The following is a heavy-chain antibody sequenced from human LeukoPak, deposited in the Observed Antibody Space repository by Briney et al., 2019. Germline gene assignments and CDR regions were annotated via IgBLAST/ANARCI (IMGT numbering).Heavy chain of an antibody. CDR1: GGSINSYY. CDR3: AREGIVGATKGRNYYYYYMDV. D-gene: IGHD1-26*01. J-gene: IGHJ6*03. CDR2: IHYTGST. V-gene: IGHV4-59*12. Sequence: PSGTLSLTCTVSGGSINSYYWSWIQQPPGKGLECIGYIHYTGSTNYNPSLKSRVTISVDTSKSQFSLKLSSVIAADTAVYYCAREGIVGATKGRNYYYYYMDVWGKGTTATISS.